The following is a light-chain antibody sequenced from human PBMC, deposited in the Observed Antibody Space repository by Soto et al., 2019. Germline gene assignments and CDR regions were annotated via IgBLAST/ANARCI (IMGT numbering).Light chain of an antibody. CDR3: QQYGSTPVT. Sequence: ENVLTQSPGTLSLSPGERDTLSCRASQSVSSNYLAWYQQKPGQAPRLLIFGASSRATGVPDRFSGGGSGTAFTLTISRLVPEEFAVYYCQQYGSTPVTFGGGTKVDIK. CDR1: QSVSSNY. J-gene: IGKJ4*01. V-gene: IGKV3-20*01. CDR2: GAS.